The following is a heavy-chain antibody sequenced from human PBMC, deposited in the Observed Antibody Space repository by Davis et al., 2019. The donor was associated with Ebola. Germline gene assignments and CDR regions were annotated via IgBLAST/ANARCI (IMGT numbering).Heavy chain of an antibody. D-gene: IGHD6-19*01. J-gene: IGHJ4*02. Sequence: GESLKIPCAASGFTFSSYSMNWVRQAPGKGLEWVSSISSSSSYIYYADSVKGRFTISRDNAKNSLYLQMNSLRAEDTAVYYCARASSGWYYFDYWGQGTLVTVSS. CDR2: ISSSSSYI. V-gene: IGHV3-21*01. CDR3: ARASSGWYYFDY. CDR1: GFTFSSYS.